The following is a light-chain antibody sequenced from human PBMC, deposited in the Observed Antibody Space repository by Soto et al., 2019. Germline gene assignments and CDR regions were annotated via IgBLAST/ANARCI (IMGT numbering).Light chain of an antibody. CDR1: QSVSSSY. CDR3: QQYGSSQT. Sequence: EIVLTQSPGTLSLSPGERATLSCRASQSVSSSYLAWYQQKPGQAPRLLIYGASSRATGIPDRFSGSGSGTDFTLTISRPEPEDFAVYYCQQYGSSQTFGQGTKVEIK. J-gene: IGKJ1*01. CDR2: GAS. V-gene: IGKV3-20*01.